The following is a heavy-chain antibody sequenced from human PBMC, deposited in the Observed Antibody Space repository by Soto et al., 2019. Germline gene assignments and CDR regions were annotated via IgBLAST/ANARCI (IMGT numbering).Heavy chain of an antibody. CDR1: GGSFSGYY. J-gene: IGHJ6*02. CDR3: ARGPNIVLMVYAQGGMDV. V-gene: IGHV4-34*01. Sequence: PSETLSLTCAVYGGSFSGYYLSWIRQPPGKGLEWIGEINHSGSTNYNPSLKSRVTISVDTSKNQFSLKLSSVTAADTAVYYCARGPNIVLMVYAQGGMDVWGQGTTVT. CDR2: INHSGST. D-gene: IGHD2-8*01.